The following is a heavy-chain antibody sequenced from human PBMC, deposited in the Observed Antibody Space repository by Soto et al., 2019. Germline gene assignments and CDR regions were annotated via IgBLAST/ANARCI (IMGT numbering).Heavy chain of an antibody. J-gene: IGHJ3*02. Sequence: ASVKVSCKASGGTFSSYAISWVRQAPGQGLEWMGGIIPIFGTANYAQKFQGRVTITADKSTSTAYMELSSLRSEDTAVYYCAREGRLLVAFDIWGQGTMVTVSS. CDR1: GGTFSSYA. CDR3: AREGRLLVAFDI. V-gene: IGHV1-69*06. CDR2: IIPIFGTA. D-gene: IGHD2-8*02.